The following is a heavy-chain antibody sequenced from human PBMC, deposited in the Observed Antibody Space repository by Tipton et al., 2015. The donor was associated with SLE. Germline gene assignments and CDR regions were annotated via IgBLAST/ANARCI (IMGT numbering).Heavy chain of an antibody. Sequence: TLSLTCTVSGTSISGYYWNWIRQSPGRGLEWVGYISYSGNTNYNPSLKRRVTISVDTSKTHFSLDLSSVTAADTAVYYCARGGLGSDLRGSICLGLWGQGALVTV. V-gene: IGHV4-59*01. CDR2: ISYSGNT. CDR1: GTSISGYY. CDR3: ARGGLGSDLRGSICLGL. D-gene: IGHD7-27*01. J-gene: IGHJ1*01.